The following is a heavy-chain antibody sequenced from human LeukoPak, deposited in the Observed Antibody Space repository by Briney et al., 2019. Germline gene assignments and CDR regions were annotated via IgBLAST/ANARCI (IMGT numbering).Heavy chain of an antibody. Sequence: ASVKVSCKVSGYTLTELSMHWVRQAPGKGLEWMGGFDPEDGETIYAQKFQGRVTMTRDTSTSTVYMELSSLRSEDTAVYYCARRAVAGPSYYGMDVWGQGTTVTVSS. CDR2: FDPEDGET. V-gene: IGHV1-24*01. D-gene: IGHD6-19*01. CDR3: ARRAVAGPSYYGMDV. J-gene: IGHJ6*02. CDR1: GYTLTELS.